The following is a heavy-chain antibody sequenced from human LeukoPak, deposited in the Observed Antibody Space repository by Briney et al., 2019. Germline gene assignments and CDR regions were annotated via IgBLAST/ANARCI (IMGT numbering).Heavy chain of an antibody. CDR2: INPNSGGT. D-gene: IGHD3-10*01. J-gene: IGHJ6*03. CDR1: GYTFTGYY. Sequence: ASVKVSCKASGYTFTGYYMHWVRQAPGQGLEWMGRINPNSGGTNYAQKFQGRVTMTRDTSISTAYMELRSLRSDDTAVYYCARQGVHDYYYYYMDVWGKGTTVTVSS. CDR3: ARQGVHDYYYYYMDV. V-gene: IGHV1-2*06.